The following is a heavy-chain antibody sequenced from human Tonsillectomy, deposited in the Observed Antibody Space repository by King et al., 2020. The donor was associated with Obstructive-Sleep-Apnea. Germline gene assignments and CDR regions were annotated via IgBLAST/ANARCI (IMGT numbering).Heavy chain of an antibody. D-gene: IGHD3-22*01. Sequence: QLVQSGGDLVKPGGSLRLSSAASGFTFNNAWMSWVRQAPGKGLEWVGRIKGKTDGGTRDYAAPVKGRCTNSRDDSENMLYLQMNSLKIDDTAVYYCTTPPDGYYYGSRGNDYWGQRTLVSLSS. CDR2: IKGKTDGGTR. CDR1: GFTFNNAW. J-gene: IGHJ4*02. V-gene: IGHV3-15*01. CDR3: TTPPDGYYYGSRGNDY.